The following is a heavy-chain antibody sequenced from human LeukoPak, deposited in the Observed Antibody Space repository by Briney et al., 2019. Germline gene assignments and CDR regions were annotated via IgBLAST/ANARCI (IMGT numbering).Heavy chain of an antibody. CDR1: GGSISSGSYY. V-gene: IGHV4-61*02. D-gene: IGHD3-3*01. J-gene: IGHJ4*02. Sequence: SETLSLTCIVSGGSISSGSYYWSWIRQPAGKGLEWIGRIYTSGSTNYNPSLKCRVTISVGTSKNQFSLKLSSVTAADTAVYYCASSGFWSGYYIDYWGQGTLVTVSS. CDR3: ASSGFWSGYYIDY. CDR2: IYTSGST.